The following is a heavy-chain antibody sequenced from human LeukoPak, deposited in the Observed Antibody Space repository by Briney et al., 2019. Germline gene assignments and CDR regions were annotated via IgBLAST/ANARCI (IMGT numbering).Heavy chain of an antibody. J-gene: IGHJ4*02. V-gene: IGHV4-61*08. Sequence: PSETLSLTCTVSDGSVSSVGYYWGWLRQPPGKGLEWIGYNYYSGNTNYNPSLKSRVTISVDTSKNQFSLKLSSVTAADTAVYYCARMTSSYSGSHRSFDYWGQGTLVTVSS. CDR2: NYYSGNT. CDR1: DGSVSSVGYY. CDR3: ARMTSSYSGSHRSFDY. D-gene: IGHD1-26*01.